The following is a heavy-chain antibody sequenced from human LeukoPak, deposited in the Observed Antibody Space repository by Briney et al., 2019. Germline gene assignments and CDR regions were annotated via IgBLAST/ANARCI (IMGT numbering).Heavy chain of an antibody. CDR3: ARAGYNYANGYYFDY. J-gene: IGHJ4*02. D-gene: IGHD5-18*01. CDR1: VCSISNYY. Sequence: SETLSLTCTVSVCSISNYYWTWIRQPPGQGLEWIGYIHHTGSTNYNPSLKSPVTISVDTSKNQFSLKLTSVTAADTAVYYCARAGYNYANGYYFDYWGQGTLVTVSS. CDR2: IHHTGST. V-gene: IGHV4-59*01.